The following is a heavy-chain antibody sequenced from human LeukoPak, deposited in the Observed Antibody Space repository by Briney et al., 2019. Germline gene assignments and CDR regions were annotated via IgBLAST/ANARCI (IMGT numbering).Heavy chain of an antibody. CDR2: ISSSSSYI. CDR3: ARVGMGRQHYFDY. V-gene: IGHV3-21*01. J-gene: IGHJ4*02. CDR1: GFTFSSYS. Sequence: GGSLRLSCAASGFTFSSYSMNWVRQAPGKGLEWVSSISSSSSYIYYADSVEGRFTISRDNAKNSLYLQMNSLGAEDTAVYYCARVGMGRQHYFDYWGQGTLVTVSS. D-gene: IGHD1-14*01.